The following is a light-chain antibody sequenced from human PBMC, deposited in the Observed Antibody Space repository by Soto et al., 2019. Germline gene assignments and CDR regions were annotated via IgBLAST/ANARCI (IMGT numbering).Light chain of an antibody. CDR2: DVS. CDR3: SSYTSSSTVV. CDR1: SSDVSGYNY. Sequence: QSALTQPASVSGSPGQSITITCTGTSSDVSGYNYVSWYQQHSGKAPILIIYDVSNRPSGVANRFSGSKSGNTASLTISGLHAEDEAEDYCSSYTSSSTVVFGGGTKVPVL. V-gene: IGLV2-14*01. J-gene: IGLJ2*01.